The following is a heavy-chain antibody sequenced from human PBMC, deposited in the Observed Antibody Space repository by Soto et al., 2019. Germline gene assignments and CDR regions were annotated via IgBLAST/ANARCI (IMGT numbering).Heavy chain of an antibody. CDR3: ANAIDSSGYFSAFDI. Sequence: GGSLRLSCAASGFTFSSYGMHWVRQAPGKGLEWVAVISYDGSNKYYADSVKGRFTISRDNSKNTLYLQMNSLRAEDTAVYYCANAIDSSGYFSAFDIWGQGTMVTVSS. D-gene: IGHD3-22*01. CDR1: GFTFSSYG. V-gene: IGHV3-30*18. CDR2: ISYDGSNK. J-gene: IGHJ3*02.